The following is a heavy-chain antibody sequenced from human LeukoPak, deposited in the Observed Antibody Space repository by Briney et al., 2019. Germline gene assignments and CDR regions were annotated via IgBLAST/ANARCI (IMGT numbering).Heavy chain of an antibody. J-gene: IGHJ5*02. Sequence: SETLSLTCTVSGGSISSGDYYWSWIRQPPGKGLEWIGYIYYSGSTYYNPSLKSRVTISVDTSKNQFSLKLSSVTAADTAVYYCPRDSARYGGWFDPWGQGTLVTVSS. V-gene: IGHV4-30-4*01. D-gene: IGHD3-16*01. CDR1: GGSISSGDYY. CDR2: IYYSGST. CDR3: PRDSARYGGWFDP.